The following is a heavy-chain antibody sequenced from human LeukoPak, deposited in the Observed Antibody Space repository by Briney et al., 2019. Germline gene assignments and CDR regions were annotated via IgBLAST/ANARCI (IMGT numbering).Heavy chain of an antibody. V-gene: IGHV1-69*01. CDR2: IIPIFGTA. CDR3: ARGPRRYGPTKTYFDY. J-gene: IGHJ4*02. CDR1: GGTFSSYA. Sequence: ASVKVSCKASGGTFSSYAISWVRQAPGQGLEWMGGIIPIFGTANYAQKFQGRVTITADESTSTAYMELSNLRSEDTAVYYCARGPRRYGPTKTYFDYWGQGTLVTVSS. D-gene: IGHD5-18*01.